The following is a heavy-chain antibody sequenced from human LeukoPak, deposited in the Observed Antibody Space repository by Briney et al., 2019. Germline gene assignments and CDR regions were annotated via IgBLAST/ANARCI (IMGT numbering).Heavy chain of an antibody. V-gene: IGHV1-8*02. D-gene: IGHD3-3*01. CDR3: AIWSIGEDY. J-gene: IGHJ4*02. CDR2: MNPNSGNT. CDR1: GYTFSSYG. Sequence: ASVKVSCKASGYTFSSYGMHWVRQATGQGLEWMGWMNPNSGNTGYAQKFQGRVTMTRNTSISTAYMELSSLRSEDTAVYYCAIWSIGEDYWGQGTLVTVSS.